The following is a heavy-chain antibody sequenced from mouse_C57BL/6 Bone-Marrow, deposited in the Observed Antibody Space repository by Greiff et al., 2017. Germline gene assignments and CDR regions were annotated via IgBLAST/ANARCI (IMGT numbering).Heavy chain of an antibody. CDR3: ANLYYDAGWFAY. J-gene: IGHJ3*01. CDR2: IDPSDSYT. Sequence: QVQLQQPGAELVRPGTSVKLSCKASGYTFTSYWMHWVKQRPGQGLEWIGVIDPSDSYTNYNQKFKGKATLTVDTSSSTAYMQLSSLTSEDSAVYYCANLYYDAGWFAYWGQGTLVTVSA. V-gene: IGHV1-59*01. D-gene: IGHD2-4*01. CDR1: GYTFTSYW.